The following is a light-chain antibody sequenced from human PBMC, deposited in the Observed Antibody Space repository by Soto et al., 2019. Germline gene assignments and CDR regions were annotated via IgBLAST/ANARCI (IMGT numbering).Light chain of an antibody. V-gene: IGKV3-11*01. J-gene: IGKJ4*01. CDR1: QSVSNSY. CDR2: DAS. CDR3: QQRRNWPLT. Sequence: VLMHSGGTLSLWPGARATHSCRASQSVSNSYLAWYQQKPGQAPRLLIYDASNRATGIPARFSGSGSGTDFTLTISSLEPEDFAVYYCQQRRNWPLTFGGGTKVDIK.